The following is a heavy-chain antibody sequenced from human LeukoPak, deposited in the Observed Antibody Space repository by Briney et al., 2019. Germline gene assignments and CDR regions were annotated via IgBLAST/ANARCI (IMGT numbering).Heavy chain of an antibody. CDR2: IKSDGSST. V-gene: IGHV3-74*01. J-gene: IGHJ5*01. Sequence: PGGSLRLSCAASGFTFSTYWMHWVRQAPGKGLVWVSGIKSDGSSTIYADSVKGRFTISRDNPKNTLYLQMNSLRAEDTAVYYCARDRNSFESWGQGTLVTVSS. D-gene: IGHD4-23*01. CDR1: GFTFSTYW. CDR3: ARDRNSFES.